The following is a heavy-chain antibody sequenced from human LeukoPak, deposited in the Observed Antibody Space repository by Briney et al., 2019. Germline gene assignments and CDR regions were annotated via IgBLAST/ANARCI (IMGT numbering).Heavy chain of an antibody. CDR2: INPNSGST. CDR3: ATTSSWSEADAFDI. Sequence: APVKVSCKASGYTFTGYYMHWVRQAPGQGLEWMGWINPNSGSTNYAQKFQGWVTMTRDTSISTAYMELSRLRSDDTAVYYCATTSSWSEADAFDIWGQGTMVTVSS. CDR1: GYTFTGYY. J-gene: IGHJ3*02. D-gene: IGHD6-13*01. V-gene: IGHV1-2*04.